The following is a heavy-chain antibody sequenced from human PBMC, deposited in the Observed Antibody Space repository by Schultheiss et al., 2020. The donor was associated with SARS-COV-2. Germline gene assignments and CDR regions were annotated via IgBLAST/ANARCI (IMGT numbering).Heavy chain of an antibody. D-gene: IGHD2-21*02. Sequence: GGSLRLSCAASGFTFSDYYMSWIRQAPGKGLEWVSYISASSTYTNYADSVKGRFSISRDNAKNSLFLEMNSLRVEDTAVYYCATKGWRHDFDHWGQGTLVTVSS. V-gene: IGHV3-11*03. CDR1: GFTFSDYY. CDR3: ATKGWRHDFDH. CDR2: ISASSTYT. J-gene: IGHJ4*02.